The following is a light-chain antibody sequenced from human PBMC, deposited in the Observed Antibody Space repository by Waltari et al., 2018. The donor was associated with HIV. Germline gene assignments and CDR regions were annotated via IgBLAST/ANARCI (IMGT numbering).Light chain of an antibody. Sequence: DIQMTQSPSSLSASVGDRVTITCRASQSISNYLNWYQQKPGKAPKLLIYAASSLQSGVPSRCSGSGSGTDFTLTISSLQPEDFATYYCQQSYSSPFTFGPGTKLDMK. CDR2: AAS. J-gene: IGKJ3*01. CDR1: QSISNY. V-gene: IGKV1-39*01. CDR3: QQSYSSPFT.